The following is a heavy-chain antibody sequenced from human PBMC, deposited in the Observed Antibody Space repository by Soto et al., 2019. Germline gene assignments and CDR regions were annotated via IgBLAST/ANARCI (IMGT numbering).Heavy chain of an antibody. D-gene: IGHD3-10*01. V-gene: IGHV4-59*01. CDR1: GGSISSYY. CDR2: IYYSGST. Sequence: SETLSLTCTVSGGSISSYYWSWIRQPPGKGLEWIGYIYYSGSTNYNPSLKSRVTISVDTSKNQFSLKLSSVTAADTAVYYCARGSGWFGEFTTYYYYYYYMDVWGKGTTVTVSS. CDR3: ARGSGWFGEFTTYYYYYYYMDV. J-gene: IGHJ6*03.